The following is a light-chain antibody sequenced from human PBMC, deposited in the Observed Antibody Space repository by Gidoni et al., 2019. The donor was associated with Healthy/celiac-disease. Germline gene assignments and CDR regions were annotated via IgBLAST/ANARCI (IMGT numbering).Light chain of an antibody. CDR3: QQRSNWPPGT. J-gene: IGKJ1*01. V-gene: IGKV3-11*01. CDR2: DAS. Sequence: EIVLTQSPATLSLSPGERATLSCRASQSVSSYLAWYQQKPGQAPRLLIYDASNRATGIPARFSGSGSGTDFTLTISSLEPEDFAVYYCQQRSNWPPGTFXPXTKVEIK. CDR1: QSVSSY.